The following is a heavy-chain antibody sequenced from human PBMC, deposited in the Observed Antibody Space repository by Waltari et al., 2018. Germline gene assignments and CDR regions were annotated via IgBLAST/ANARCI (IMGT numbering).Heavy chain of an antibody. CDR3: ARTSRYYGMDV. J-gene: IGHJ6*02. Sequence: QLQLQESGPGLVKPSETLSPTCTVSGGSISSSSYSWGWIRPPPGKGLEWIGSMYYSGSTYYNPSLKSRVTISVDTSKNQFSLKLSSVTAADTAVYYCARTSRYYGMDVWGQGTTVTVSS. CDR2: MYYSGST. CDR1: GGSISSSSYS. V-gene: IGHV4-39*01.